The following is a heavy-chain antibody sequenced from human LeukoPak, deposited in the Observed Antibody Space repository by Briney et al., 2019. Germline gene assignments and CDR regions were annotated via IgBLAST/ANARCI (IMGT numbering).Heavy chain of an antibody. CDR2: IWYDGSNK. D-gene: IGHD1-1*01. Sequence: GRSLRLSCAASGFTFSSYGMHWVRQAPGKGLEWVAVIWYDGSNKYYADSVKGRFTISRDNSKNTLYLQMNSLRAEDTAVYYCAKAPDGSSYRFDPWGQGTLVTVSS. V-gene: IGHV3-33*06. CDR1: GFTFSSYG. CDR3: AKAPDGSSYRFDP. J-gene: IGHJ5*02.